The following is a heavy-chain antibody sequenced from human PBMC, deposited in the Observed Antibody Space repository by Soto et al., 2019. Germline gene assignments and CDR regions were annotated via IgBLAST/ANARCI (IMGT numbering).Heavy chain of an antibody. Sequence: SETLSLTCAVYGGSFNYYWTWIRQPPGKGLEWIGEINHRGSTNHNPSLKSRLTISVDTSKNQFSLKLNSVTAADTAVYYCARASGGMDVWGQGTTVTVSS. J-gene: IGHJ6*02. CDR3: ARASGGMDV. D-gene: IGHD6-19*01. V-gene: IGHV4-34*01. CDR1: GGSFNYY. CDR2: INHRGST.